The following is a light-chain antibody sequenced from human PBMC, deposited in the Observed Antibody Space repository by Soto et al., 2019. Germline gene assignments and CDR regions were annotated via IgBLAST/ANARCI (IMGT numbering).Light chain of an antibody. J-gene: IGKJ1*01. CDR2: AAS. CDR1: QSISNF. Sequence: DIQMTQSPSSLSASVGDRVTITCRASQSISNFLNWFQQRPGKAPKLLIYAASRLQSGVPSRFSGSGSGTDFTLTISSLQPEDFANYSCQQSYSTLWTFGQGTKVEIK. CDR3: QQSYSTLWT. V-gene: IGKV1-39*01.